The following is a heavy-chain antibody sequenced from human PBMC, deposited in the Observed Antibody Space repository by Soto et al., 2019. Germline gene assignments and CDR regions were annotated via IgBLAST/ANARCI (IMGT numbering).Heavy chain of an antibody. Sequence: QVQLVESGGGVVQPGRSLRLSCAASGFTFSNYGMHWVRQAPGKGLEWVAVISYDGSNKYYADSVKCRFSISRDNSKNTLYLQMHSLRAEDTAVYYCAKGDWFDPWGQGTLVTVSS. CDR3: AKGDWFDP. J-gene: IGHJ5*02. V-gene: IGHV3-30*18. CDR2: ISYDGSNK. CDR1: GFTFSNYG.